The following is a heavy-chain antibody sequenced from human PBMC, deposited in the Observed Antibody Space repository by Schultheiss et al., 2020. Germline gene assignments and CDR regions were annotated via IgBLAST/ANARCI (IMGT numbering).Heavy chain of an antibody. V-gene: IGHV3-23*01. D-gene: IGHD4-17*01. J-gene: IGHJ4*02. CDR3: AKAPYGDVAPFDY. CDR1: GFTVSDNY. Sequence: GGSLRLSCAASGFTVSDNYMSWVRQAPGKALEWVSGISGSAGTTSYADSVKGRFTISRDNSKNTLYLQMNSLRAEDTAVYYCAKAPYGDVAPFDYWGQGTLVTVSS. CDR2: ISGSAGTT.